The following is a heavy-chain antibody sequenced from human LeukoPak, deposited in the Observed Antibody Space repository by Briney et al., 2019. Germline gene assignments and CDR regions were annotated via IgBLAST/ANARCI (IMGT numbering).Heavy chain of an antibody. CDR1: GFTFSSYG. D-gene: IGHD6-13*01. CDR2: IRYDGSNK. V-gene: IGHV3-30*02. J-gene: IGHJ4*02. CDR3: AKAEAFGKRSSWSIDY. Sequence: GGSLRLSCTASGFTFSSYGMHWVRQAPGKGLEWVAFIRYDGSNKYYADSVKGRFTISRDNSKNTLYLQMNSLRAEVTAVYYCAKAEAFGKRSSWSIDYWGQGTLVTVSS.